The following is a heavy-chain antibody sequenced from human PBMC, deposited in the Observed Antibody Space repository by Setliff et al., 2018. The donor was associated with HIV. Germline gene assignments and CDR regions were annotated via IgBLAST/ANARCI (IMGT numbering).Heavy chain of an antibody. Sequence: SETLSLTCTVSGGSVSIYHLSWLRQSPGKGLECIGYIYASGTTNYNPSLESRLTISIDTSQNHFSLKLTSVTAADTALYFCSRGTYYKGLDPWGQGTLVTVSS. V-gene: IGHV4-4*09. CDR3: SRGTYYKGLDP. J-gene: IGHJ5*02. CDR1: GGSVSIYH. D-gene: IGHD3-10*01. CDR2: IYASGTT.